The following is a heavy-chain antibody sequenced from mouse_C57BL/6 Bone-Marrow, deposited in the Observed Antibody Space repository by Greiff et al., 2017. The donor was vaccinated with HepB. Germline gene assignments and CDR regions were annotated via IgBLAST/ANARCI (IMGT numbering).Heavy chain of an antibody. CDR3: ERWAYSNSFDY. Sequence: VQLVESGAELARPGASVKMSCKASGYTFTSYTMHWVKQSPGQGLEWIGYINPSSGYTKYNQKFKDKATLTEDKSSSTAYMQLRSLTSEDYAVYYCERWAYSNSFDYWGQVNTLTVSS. CDR1: GYTFTSYT. V-gene: IGHV1-4*01. J-gene: IGHJ2*01. CDR2: INPSSGYT. D-gene: IGHD2-5*01.